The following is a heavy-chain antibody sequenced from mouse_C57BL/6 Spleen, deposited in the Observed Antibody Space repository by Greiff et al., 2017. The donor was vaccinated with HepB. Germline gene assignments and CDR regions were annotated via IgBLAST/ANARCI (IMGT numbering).Heavy chain of an antibody. CDR3: TNYGSSYEDY. CDR2: IDPENGDT. V-gene: IGHV14-4*01. Sequence: VQLQQSGAELVRPGASVKLSCTASGFNIKDDYMHWVKQRPEQGLEWIGWIDPENGDTEYASKFQGKATITADTSSNTAYLQLSSLTSEDTAVYYCTNYGSSYEDYWGQGTTLTVSS. CDR1: GFNIKDDY. J-gene: IGHJ2*01. D-gene: IGHD1-1*01.